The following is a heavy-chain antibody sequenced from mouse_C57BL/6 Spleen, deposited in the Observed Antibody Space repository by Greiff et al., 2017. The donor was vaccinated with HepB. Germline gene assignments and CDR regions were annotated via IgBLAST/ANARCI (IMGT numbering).Heavy chain of an antibody. V-gene: IGHV1-64*01. Sequence: VQLQQSGAELVKPGASVKLSCKASGYTFTSYWMHWVKQRPGQGLEWIGMIHPNSGSTNYHEKFKRKATLTVDKSSSTAYMQLSSLTSEDAAVSCWGRRGYCGSSCWCAYWGEGTLVAVSA. D-gene: IGHD1-1*01. CDR2: IHPNSGST. J-gene: IGHJ3*01. CDR1: GYTFTSYW. CDR3: GRRGYCGSSCWCAY.